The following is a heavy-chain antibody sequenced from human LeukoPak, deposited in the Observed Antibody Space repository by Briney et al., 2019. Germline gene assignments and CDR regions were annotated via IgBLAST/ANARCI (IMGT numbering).Heavy chain of an antibody. V-gene: IGHV4-4*07. CDR3: ARVDSSSWSEHFFDY. D-gene: IGHD6-13*01. CDR1: GGSISSYY. Sequence: ASETLSLTCTVSGGSISSYYWSWIRQPAGKGLEWIGRIYTSGSTNYNPSLKSRVTMLVDTSKNQFSLKLSSVTAADTAVYYCARVDSSSWSEHFFDYWGQGTLVTVSS. J-gene: IGHJ4*02. CDR2: IYTSGST.